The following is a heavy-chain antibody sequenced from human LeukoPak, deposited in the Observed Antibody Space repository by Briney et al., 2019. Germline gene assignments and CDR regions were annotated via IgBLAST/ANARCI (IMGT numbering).Heavy chain of an antibody. V-gene: IGHV3-21*04. Sequence: GGSLRLSCGASGFDFSSYSMNWVRQAPEKGLEWVSAISPWSDYIYYVDSVKGRFTISRDYAKNSLYLQMNNLRTEDTAVYYCAKDRKTLRGGIDFWGQGTLVTVSS. CDR1: GFDFSSYS. J-gene: IGHJ4*02. CDR2: ISPWSDYI. D-gene: IGHD3-10*01. CDR3: AKDRKTLRGGIDF.